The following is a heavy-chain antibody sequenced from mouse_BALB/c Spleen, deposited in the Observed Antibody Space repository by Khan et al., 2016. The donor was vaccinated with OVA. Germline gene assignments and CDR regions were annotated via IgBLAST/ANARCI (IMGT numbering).Heavy chain of an antibody. J-gene: IGHJ3*01. CDR1: GYTFTSYT. CDR3: ESDGAYHRNDGWFAY. CDR2: INPSNGYT. Sequence: QVQLQQSGAELARPGASVKMSCKASGYTFTSYTIHWIKLRPGQGLEWIGFINPSNGYTNYNQKFKDKATLTADKSSTTVYMQLRSLTSDDSAVYNLESDGAYHRNDGWFAYWGQGTLVTVSA. D-gene: IGHD2-14*01. V-gene: IGHV1-4*01.